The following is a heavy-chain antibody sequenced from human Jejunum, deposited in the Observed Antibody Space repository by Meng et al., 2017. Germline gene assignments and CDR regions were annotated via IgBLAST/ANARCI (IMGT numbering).Heavy chain of an antibody. CDR2: IDHSGST. CDR3: ARGGDPRAYYFDY. V-gene: IGHV4-34*01. Sequence: QWQLRPWGAGVLKASRTLSRTCGVYGGSFSGYYCGWIRQAPGKGLEWIGDIDHSGSTNYNPSLKNRVTISVDTSRNQISLNLNSVTAADTAVYYCARGGDPRAYYFDYWGQGNLVTVSS. CDR1: GGSFSGYY. J-gene: IGHJ4*02. D-gene: IGHD3-10*01.